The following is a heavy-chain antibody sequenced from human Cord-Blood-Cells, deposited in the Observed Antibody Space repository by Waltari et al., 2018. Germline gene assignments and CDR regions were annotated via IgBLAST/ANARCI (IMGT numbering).Heavy chain of an antibody. Sequence: QVQLVESGGGVVQPGRSLRLSCAASGFTFSSYGMHWVRQAPGKGLEWVAVIWYDGRNKYYADSVKGRFTISRDNSKNTLYLQMNSLRAEDTAVYYCARVYSSSWYYYYYGMDVWGQGTTVTVSS. CDR2: IWYDGRNK. D-gene: IGHD6-13*01. CDR1: GFTFSSYG. V-gene: IGHV3-33*01. CDR3: ARVYSSSWYYYYYGMDV. J-gene: IGHJ6*02.